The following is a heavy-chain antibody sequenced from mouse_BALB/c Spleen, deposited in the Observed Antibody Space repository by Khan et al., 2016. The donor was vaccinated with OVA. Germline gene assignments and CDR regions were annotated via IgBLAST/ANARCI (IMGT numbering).Heavy chain of an antibody. CDR2: INPNNGDS. V-gene: IGHV1S81*02. Sequence: QVQLQQSGAELVKPGTSVKISCKATGYTFTSYYMYWVKQRPGQGLEWIGGINPNNGDSNFNEKFKSKATLTVDKTTSTAYMQRGNVTTEDSAVYCCAEAGYCNPVACWGEGTLVTVSA. D-gene: IGHD2-10*02. CDR1: GYTFTSYY. J-gene: IGHJ3*01. CDR3: AEAGYCNPVAC.